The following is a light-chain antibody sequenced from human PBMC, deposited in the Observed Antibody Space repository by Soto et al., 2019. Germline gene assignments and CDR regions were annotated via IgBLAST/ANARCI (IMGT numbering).Light chain of an antibody. CDR2: RNS. J-gene: IGLJ2*01. V-gene: IGLV1-47*01. Sequence: QSVLTQPPSASGTPGQRVTISCSGSSSNIGSNYVYWYQQLPGTVHQLLIYRNSERTSGVPDRFSGSKSGTSASLAISGLRSEDEADYYCAAWDDSLSGVVFGGGTKRTVL. CDR1: SSNIGSNY. CDR3: AAWDDSLSGVV.